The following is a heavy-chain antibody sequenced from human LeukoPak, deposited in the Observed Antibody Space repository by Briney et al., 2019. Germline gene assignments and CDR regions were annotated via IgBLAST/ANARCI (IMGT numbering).Heavy chain of an antibody. CDR1: GGSISSYY. CDR3: ARHLRPSVVTMGFDY. CDR2: INHSGST. D-gene: IGHD4-23*01. V-gene: IGHV4-34*01. Sequence: PSETLSLTCTVSGGSISSYYWSWIRQPPGKGLEWIGEINHSGSTNYNPSLKSRVTISVDTSKNQFSLKLSSVTAADTAVYYCARHLRPSVVTMGFDYWGQGTLVTVSS. J-gene: IGHJ4*02.